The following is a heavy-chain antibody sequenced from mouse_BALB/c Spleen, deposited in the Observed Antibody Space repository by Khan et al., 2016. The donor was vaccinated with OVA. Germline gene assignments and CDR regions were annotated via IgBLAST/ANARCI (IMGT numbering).Heavy chain of an antibody. Sequence: EVKLLVSGPGLVKPSQSLSLTCTVTGYSITSGYGWNWIRQFPGNKLEWMGYISYSGSPNFNPSLKRRISITRDTSKNQFFLQLNSVTTEETATYYCARTARIKDGGQGTTLTVSS. D-gene: IGHD1-2*01. V-gene: IGHV3-2*02. CDR3: ARTARIKD. J-gene: IGHJ2*01. CDR1: GYSITSGYG. CDR2: ISYSGSP.